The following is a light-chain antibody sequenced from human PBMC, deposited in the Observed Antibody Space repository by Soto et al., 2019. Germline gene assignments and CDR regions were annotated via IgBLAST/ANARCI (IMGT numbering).Light chain of an antibody. CDR1: QSISTY. V-gene: IGKV1-39*01. CDR2: AAI. Sequence: DIHMTQSPSSLSASVGDRITITRRASQSISTYLNWYQQKPGKAPKLLIFAAISLQSGVPSRFSGRGSGTDFTLTISSLQPEDFATYSCQQTYINSRTFGQGTKVDIK. J-gene: IGKJ1*01. CDR3: QQTYINSRT.